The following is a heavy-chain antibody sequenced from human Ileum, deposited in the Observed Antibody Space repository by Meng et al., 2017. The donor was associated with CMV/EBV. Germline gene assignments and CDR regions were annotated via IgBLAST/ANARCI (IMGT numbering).Heavy chain of an antibody. V-gene: IGHV4-34*01. CDR3: ATNSSGWYGYFDP. CDR2: INHSGNT. Sequence: AVYGASFGGYYWSWIRQPPGKGLEWIGEINHSGNTNYNPSLKSRVTISVDTSKNQFSLRLNSVTAADTAVYYCATNSSGWYGYFDPWGQGTLVTVSS. J-gene: IGHJ5*02. D-gene: IGHD6-19*01. CDR1: GASFGGYY.